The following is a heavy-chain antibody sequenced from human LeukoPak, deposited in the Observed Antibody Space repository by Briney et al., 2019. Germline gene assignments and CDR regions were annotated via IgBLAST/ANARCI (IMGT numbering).Heavy chain of an antibody. CDR1: GFTFSSYA. J-gene: IGHJ4*02. V-gene: IGHV3-23*01. CDR2: ISGSGGST. Sequence: GGSLRLSCAASGFTFSSYAMSWVRQAPGKGLEWVSSISGSGGSTYYADSVKGRFTISRDNSKNTLYLQMNSLRAEDTAVYYCAKDFHSSGYYFEFWTFDYWGQGNLVTASS. CDR3: AKDFHSSGYYFEFWTFDY. D-gene: IGHD3-22*01.